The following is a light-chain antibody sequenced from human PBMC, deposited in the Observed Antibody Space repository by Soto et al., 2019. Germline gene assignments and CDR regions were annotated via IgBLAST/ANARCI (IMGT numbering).Light chain of an antibody. CDR1: QSVSSN. V-gene: IGKV3-15*01. Sequence: EIVMTQSPATLSVSPGERATLSCRASQSVSSNLAWYQQKPGQAPRLLIYGASTRATGIPARFSGSGSGTESTLAITSMKSKDFAVYCSQQYNKWTSWTFGQGTKVEIK. J-gene: IGKJ1*01. CDR3: QQYNKWTSWT. CDR2: GAS.